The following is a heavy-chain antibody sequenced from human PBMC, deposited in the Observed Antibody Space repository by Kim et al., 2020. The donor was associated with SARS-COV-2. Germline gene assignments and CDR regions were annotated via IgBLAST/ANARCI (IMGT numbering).Heavy chain of an antibody. Sequence: GGSLRLSCAVSGFSLSTYGMHWVRQVPGKGLVWVSRINEDGSIINYADSVKGRFTISRDNAKNTLYLQMNSLRAEDTAVYYCALDLGGLYTYWGQGSLITVSS. CDR3: ALDLGGLYTY. J-gene: IGHJ4*02. CDR1: GFSLSTYG. V-gene: IGHV3-74*01. CDR2: INEDGSII. D-gene: IGHD2-15*01.